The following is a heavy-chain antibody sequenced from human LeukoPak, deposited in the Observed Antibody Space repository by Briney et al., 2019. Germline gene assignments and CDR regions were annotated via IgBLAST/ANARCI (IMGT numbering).Heavy chain of an antibody. CDR1: GGSVGSGTFY. CDR3: ARAYYYDGSGYYLDY. V-gene: IGHV4-61*01. CDR2: FYYSGTT. Sequence: SETLSLTCTVSGGSVGSGTFYWSWIRQPPGKGLEWIGYFYYSGTTDYNPSLKSRVTISVDSSKSQSSLKLTSVTAADTAVYYCARAYYYDGSGYYLDYWGQGTLVTVSS. D-gene: IGHD3-22*01. J-gene: IGHJ4*01.